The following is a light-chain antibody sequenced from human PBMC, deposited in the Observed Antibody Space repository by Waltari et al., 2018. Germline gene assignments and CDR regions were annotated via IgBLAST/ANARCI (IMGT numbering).Light chain of an antibody. CDR1: QSLVYSDGNTS. Sequence: DVVMTQSPLSLPVTLGQPASISCRSSQSLVYSDGNTSLNWFQQRPGQSPRRLIYKVSNRDSGVPDRFSGSGSGTDFTLKISRVEAEDVGVYYCMQVTQWPPTFGGGTKVEIK. CDR3: MQVTQWPPT. J-gene: IGKJ4*01. V-gene: IGKV2-30*01. CDR2: KVS.